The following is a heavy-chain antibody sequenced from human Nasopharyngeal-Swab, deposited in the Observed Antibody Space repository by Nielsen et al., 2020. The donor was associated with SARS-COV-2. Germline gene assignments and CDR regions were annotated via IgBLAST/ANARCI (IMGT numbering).Heavy chain of an antibody. J-gene: IGHJ6*02. CDR2: MNQVGSEK. D-gene: IGHD2-15*01. Sequence: GESLKISCAASGFSFDNYWMNWVRQVPGKGLEWVANMNQVGSEKYYVDSVKGRFTISRDNAKNSLYLQMNSLRAEDTAVYYCARDTMVVAARPDYYYYYGMDVWGQGTTVTVSS. V-gene: IGHV3-7*01. CDR3: ARDTMVVAARPDYYYYYGMDV. CDR1: GFSFDNYW.